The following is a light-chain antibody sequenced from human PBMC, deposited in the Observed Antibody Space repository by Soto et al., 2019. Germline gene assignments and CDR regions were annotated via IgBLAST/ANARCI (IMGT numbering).Light chain of an antibody. CDR3: QQYNSYSAT. CDR2: DAS. V-gene: IGKV1-5*01. Sequence: EITRSPSTLSASVGDRVTITCRASQSISSWLAWYQQKPGKAPKLLIYDASSLESGVPSRFSGSGSGTEFTLTISSLQPDDFATYYCQQYNSYSATFGQGTKVDIK. CDR1: QSISSW. J-gene: IGKJ1*01.